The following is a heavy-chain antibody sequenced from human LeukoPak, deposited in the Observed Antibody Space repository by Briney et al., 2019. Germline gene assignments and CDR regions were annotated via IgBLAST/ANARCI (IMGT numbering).Heavy chain of an antibody. CDR3: ARGDFGPDAFDI. CDR1: GFTVSSNY. J-gene: IGHJ3*02. Sequence: GGSLRLSCAASGFTVSSNYMSWVRQAPGKGLEWVSVIYSGGSTCYADSVKGRFTISRDNSKNTLYLQMNSLRAEDTAVYYCARGDFGPDAFDIWGQGTMVTVSS. CDR2: IYSGGST. D-gene: IGHD3-16*01. V-gene: IGHV3-53*01.